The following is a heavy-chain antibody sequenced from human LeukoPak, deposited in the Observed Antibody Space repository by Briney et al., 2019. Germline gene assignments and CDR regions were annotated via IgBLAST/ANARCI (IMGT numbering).Heavy chain of an antibody. J-gene: IGHJ4*02. CDR3: ARGHRGHFDWLRWGLSPFDY. D-gene: IGHD3-9*01. Sequence: PSETLSLTCTVSGGSISSSSYYWGWIRQPPGKGLEWIGSIYYSGSTYYNPSLKSRVTISVDTSKNQFSLKLSSVTAADTAVYYCARGHRGHFDWLRWGLSPFDYWGQGTLVTVSS. CDR2: IYYSGST. V-gene: IGHV4-39*01. CDR1: GGSISSSSYY.